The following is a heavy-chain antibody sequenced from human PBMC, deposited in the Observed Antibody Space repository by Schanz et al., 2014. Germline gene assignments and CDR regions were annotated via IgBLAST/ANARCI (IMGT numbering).Heavy chain of an antibody. J-gene: IGHJ4*02. Sequence: QVQLVESGGGVVQPGRSLRLSCAASGFTFSSYGMHWVRQAPGKGLEWVAVIWYDGSNKYYADSVKGRFTISRDNSKNTLFLQMNSLRAEDTAVYYCARKVVATIGGYYDNWGQGTLXIVSS. CDR2: IWYDGSNK. CDR3: ARKVVATIGGYYDN. CDR1: GFTFSSYG. V-gene: IGHV3-33*01. D-gene: IGHD5-12*01.